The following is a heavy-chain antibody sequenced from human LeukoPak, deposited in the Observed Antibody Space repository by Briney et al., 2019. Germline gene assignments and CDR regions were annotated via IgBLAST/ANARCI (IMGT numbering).Heavy chain of an antibody. J-gene: IGHJ4*02. CDR1: GFTLSSYS. CDR2: ISGSGDRR. CDR3: AKGPKQLLVGSRGYYFDY. D-gene: IGHD6-13*01. V-gene: IGHV3-23*01. Sequence: GGSLRLSCAASGFTLSSYSMNWVRQAPGKGLEWVSGISGSGDRRNYADSVKGRFTISRDISKNTLYLQMNSLRAEDTAVYYCAKGPKQLLVGSRGYYFDYWGQGTLVTVSS.